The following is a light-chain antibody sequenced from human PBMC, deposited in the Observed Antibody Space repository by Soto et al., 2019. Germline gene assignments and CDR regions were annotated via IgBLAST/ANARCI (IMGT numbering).Light chain of an antibody. CDR2: GAS. J-gene: IGKJ5*01. V-gene: IGKV3-15*01. CDR3: QQYGDWPRT. CDR1: QTFRSN. Sequence: EIVMTQSPATLSVSPGERVTLSCRASQTFRSNLAWYQQRPGQAPRLLIYGASTRDTGIPDRFSGSESGTEFTLTISNLQSEDSAVYYCQQYGDWPRTFGQGTRLEIK.